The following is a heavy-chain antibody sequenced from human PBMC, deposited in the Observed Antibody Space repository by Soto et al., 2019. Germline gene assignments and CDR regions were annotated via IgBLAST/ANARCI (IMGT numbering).Heavy chain of an antibody. D-gene: IGHD6-19*01. CDR3: ARDERPSSGWYGSLLGWFDP. Sequence: QVQLVQSGAEVKKPGASVKVSCKASGYTFTSYGISWVRQAPGQGLEWMGWISAYNGNTNYAQKLQGRVTMTSDTSTSTAYMELRSLRSDDTAVYYCARDERPSSGWYGSLLGWFDPWGQGTLVTVSS. J-gene: IGHJ5*02. CDR2: ISAYNGNT. CDR1: GYTFTSYG. V-gene: IGHV1-18*01.